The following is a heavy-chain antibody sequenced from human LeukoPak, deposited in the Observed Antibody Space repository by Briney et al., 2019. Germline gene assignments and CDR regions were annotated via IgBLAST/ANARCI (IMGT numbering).Heavy chain of an antibody. CDR1: GDSVSIYY. CDR3: ARAGNNWSFDY. D-gene: IGHD1-1*01. Sequence: SETLSLTSTVSGDSVSIYYWSWIRQPPGKGLEWIGYIYYRGNTNYNPSLKSRVTMAVDTSKNQFSLKVSSVTAADTAVYYCARAGNNWSFDYWGQGTLVTVSS. CDR2: IYYRGNT. V-gene: IGHV4-59*02. J-gene: IGHJ4*02.